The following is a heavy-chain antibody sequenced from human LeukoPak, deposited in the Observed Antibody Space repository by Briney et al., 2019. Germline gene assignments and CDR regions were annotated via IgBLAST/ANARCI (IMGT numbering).Heavy chain of an antibody. D-gene: IGHD4-17*01. Sequence: ASVKVSCKASGYTFTSYAMNWVRPAPGQGLEWMGWINTNTGNPTYAQGFTGRFVFSLDTSVSTAYLQISSLKAEDTAVYYCARDRSYGDYAAEYFQHWGQGTLVTVSS. CDR1: GYTFTSYA. CDR3: ARDRSYGDYAAEYFQH. J-gene: IGHJ1*01. V-gene: IGHV7-4-1*02. CDR2: INTNTGNP.